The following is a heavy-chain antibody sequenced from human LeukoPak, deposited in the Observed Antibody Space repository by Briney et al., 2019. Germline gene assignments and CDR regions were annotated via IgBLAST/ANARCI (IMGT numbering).Heavy chain of an antibody. Sequence: GGSLRLSCAASGFTFSSYEMTWVRQAPGKGLEWVSYISSSGSTIYYADSVKGRFTISRDNAKNSLYLQMNSLRAEDTAVYYCARDSFPLYYYGSGSYLDYWGQGTLVTVSS. J-gene: IGHJ4*02. CDR3: ARDSFPLYYYGSGSYLDY. V-gene: IGHV3-48*03. D-gene: IGHD3-10*01. CDR2: ISSSGSTI. CDR1: GFTFSSYE.